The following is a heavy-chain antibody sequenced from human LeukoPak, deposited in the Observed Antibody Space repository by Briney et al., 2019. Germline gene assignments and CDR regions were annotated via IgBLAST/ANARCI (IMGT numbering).Heavy chain of an antibody. CDR3: ARHVEYYDYVWGSYRKENWFDP. Sequence: SETLSLTCTVSGGSISSYYWSWIRQPPGKGLEWIGYIYYSGSTNYSPSLKSRVTISVDTSKNQSSLKLSSVTAADTAVYYCARHVEYYDYVWGSYRKENWFDPWGQGTLVTVSS. V-gene: IGHV4-59*08. J-gene: IGHJ5*02. D-gene: IGHD3-16*02. CDR1: GGSISSYY. CDR2: IYYSGST.